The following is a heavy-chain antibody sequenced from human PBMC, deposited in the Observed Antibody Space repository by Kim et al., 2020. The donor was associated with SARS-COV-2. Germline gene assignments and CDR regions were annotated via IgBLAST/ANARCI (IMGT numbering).Heavy chain of an antibody. CDR1: GYTFTDYY. J-gene: IGHJ6*02. D-gene: IGHD6-13*01. V-gene: IGHV1-2*02. CDR2: INPNSGGT. Sequence: ASVKVSCKASGYTFTDYYFHWVRQAPGQGLEWMGWINPNSGGTNYAQKFQGRVTMTRDTSISTAYMELSSLRSDDTAVYYCARRKQVVTYYYYYGMDVWG. CDR3: ARRKQVVTYYYYYGMDV.